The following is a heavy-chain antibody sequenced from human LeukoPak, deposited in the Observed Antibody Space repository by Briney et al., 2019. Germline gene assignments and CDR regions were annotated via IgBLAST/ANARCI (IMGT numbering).Heavy chain of an antibody. CDR2: ISAYNGNT. CDR3: ARVFGYCSGGSCYPDRYYYYYMDV. Sequence: GASVKVSCKASGYTFTSYDISWVRQAPGQGLEWMGWISAYNGNTNYAQKLQGRVTMTTDTSTSTAYMELRSLRSDDTAVYYCARVFGYCSGGSCYPDRYYYYYMDVWGKGTTVTISS. D-gene: IGHD2-15*01. V-gene: IGHV1-18*01. CDR1: GYTFTSYD. J-gene: IGHJ6*03.